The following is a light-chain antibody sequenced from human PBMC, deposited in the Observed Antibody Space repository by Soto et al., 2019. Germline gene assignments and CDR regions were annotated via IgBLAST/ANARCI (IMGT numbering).Light chain of an antibody. CDR3: CSIAGSYHV. CDR2: EAS. J-gene: IGLJ1*01. CDR1: SSDVGSHNL. Sequence: QSALTQPASVSGSPGQSITISCIVLSSDVGSHNLVSWYQQHPGKAPNLMIYEASKRSSGVSYRFSGSNSGYTASLTISGLQTDDEADYSSCSIAGSYHVFGTGTKLTVL. V-gene: IGLV2-23*01.